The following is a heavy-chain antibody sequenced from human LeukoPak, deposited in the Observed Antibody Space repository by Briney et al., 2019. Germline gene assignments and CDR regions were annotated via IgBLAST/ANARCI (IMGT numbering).Heavy chain of an antibody. CDR1: GFTFDGYG. D-gene: IGHD3-9*01. CDR2: ITWNSDDM. J-gene: IGHJ4*02. V-gene: IGHV3-9*01. Sequence: GGSLRLSCAASGFTFDGYGMYWVRQAPGKGLEWVSGITWNSDDMAYADSVKGRFTISRDNAKNCLYLLMNSLRVEDTALYYCTKVTDWRTGFDYWGQGTLVTVSS. CDR3: TKVTDWRTGFDY.